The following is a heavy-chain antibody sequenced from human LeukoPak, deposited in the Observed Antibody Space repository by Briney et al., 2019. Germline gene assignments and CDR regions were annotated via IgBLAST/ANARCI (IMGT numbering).Heavy chain of an antibody. CDR1: GYTFTSYY. CDR2: INPSGGST. V-gene: IGHV1-46*01. J-gene: IGHJ6*03. CDR3: ARCSGGSCYSGYYYMDV. Sequence: GASVKVSCKASGYTFTSYYMHWVRQAPGQGLEWMGIINPSGGSTSYAQKFQGRVTMTRDMSTSTVYMELSSLRSEDTAVYYCARCSGGSCYSGYYYMDVWGKGTTVTVSS. D-gene: IGHD2-15*01.